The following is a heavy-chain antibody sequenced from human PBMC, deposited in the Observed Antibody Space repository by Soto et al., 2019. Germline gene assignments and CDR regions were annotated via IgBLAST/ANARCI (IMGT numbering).Heavy chain of an antibody. CDR3: ASYLGARPKYYFDY. D-gene: IGHD6-6*01. CDR1: GGSISSGGYY. V-gene: IGHV4-31*03. J-gene: IGHJ4*02. CDR2: IYYSGST. Sequence: SETLSLTCTVSGGSISSGGYYWSWIRQHPGKGLEWIGYIYYSGSTYYNPSLKSRVTISVDTSKNQFSLRLSSVTAADTAVYYCASYLGARPKYYFDYWGQGTLVTVSS.